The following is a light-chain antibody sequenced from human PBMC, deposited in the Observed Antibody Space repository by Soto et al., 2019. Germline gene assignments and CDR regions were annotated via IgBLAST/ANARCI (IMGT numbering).Light chain of an antibody. CDR3: QQYNNWPGT. J-gene: IGKJ1*01. V-gene: IGKV3-15*01. CDR1: QSVSSN. CDR2: GAS. Sequence: EIVMTQSPATLSVSPGERATLSCRASQSVSSNLAWYQQKPGQAPRLLIYGASTRATGIPARFSGSGSGTEFTLNISRLQSEDFAVYSCQQYNNWPGTFGQGTKVEIK.